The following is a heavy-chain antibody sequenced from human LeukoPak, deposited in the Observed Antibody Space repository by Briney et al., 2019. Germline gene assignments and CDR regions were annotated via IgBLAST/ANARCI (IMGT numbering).Heavy chain of an antibody. Sequence: GGSLRLSCAASGFAFTSYHMHWLRQAPGKGLEWVSAVSRFGGTTYYADSAKGRFTISRDNSNNTVYLQMNSLRVGDTALYYCVKHVGSRWSNNRFDPWGQGTLVTVS. J-gene: IGHJ5*02. V-gene: IGHV3-23*01. CDR2: VSRFGGTT. D-gene: IGHD6-13*01. CDR3: VKHVGSRWSNNRFDP. CDR1: GFAFTSYH.